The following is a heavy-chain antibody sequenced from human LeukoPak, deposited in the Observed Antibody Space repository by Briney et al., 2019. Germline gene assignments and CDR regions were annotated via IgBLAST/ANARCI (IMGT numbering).Heavy chain of an antibody. Sequence: PSETLSLTCTVSGGSISSGSYYWSWIRQPAGKGLEWIGRIYTSGSTNYNPSLKSRVTISVDTSKNQFSLKLSSVTAADTAVYYCARAITGANNWFDPWGQGTLVTVSS. CDR1: GGSISSGSYY. V-gene: IGHV4-61*02. J-gene: IGHJ5*02. CDR3: ARAITGANNWFDP. D-gene: IGHD1-20*01. CDR2: IYTSGST.